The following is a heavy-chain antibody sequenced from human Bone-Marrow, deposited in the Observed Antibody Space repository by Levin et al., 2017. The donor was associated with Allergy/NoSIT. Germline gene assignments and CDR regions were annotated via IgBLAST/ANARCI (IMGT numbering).Heavy chain of an antibody. J-gene: IGHJ3*02. Sequence: SETLSLTCTVSGGSISRSYWSWIRQPPGKGLEYIGYIYYSGSTNYNPSLKSRISISVDTSKNQFSLRLNSVPASDTAMYYCSRVRDDNGIFPDAFDIWGQGTMVTVSS. CDR1: GGSISRSY. V-gene: IGHV4-59*01. CDR3: SRVRDDNGIFPDAFDI. CDR2: IYYSGST. D-gene: IGHD3-9*01.